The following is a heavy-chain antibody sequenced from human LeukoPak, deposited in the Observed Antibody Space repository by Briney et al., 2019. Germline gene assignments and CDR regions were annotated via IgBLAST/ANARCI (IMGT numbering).Heavy chain of an antibody. CDR2: IIPMFGTT. D-gene: IGHD2-2*01. V-gene: IGHV1-69*13. J-gene: IGHJ4*02. CDR3: STVGSSASDPYDY. CDR1: GGTFTSYG. Sequence: ASVKVSFKASGGTFTSYGISWVRQAPGQGLEWMEGIIPMFGTTKCAQKFQGRVTITADQSTRTAYMEMSSLRSEDTALYYCSTVGSSASDPYDYWGQGTLVTVSS.